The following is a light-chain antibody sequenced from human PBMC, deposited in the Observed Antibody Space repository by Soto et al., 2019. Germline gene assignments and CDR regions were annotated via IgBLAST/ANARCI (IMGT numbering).Light chain of an antibody. J-gene: IGLJ2*01. Sequence: QSVLTQPASVSGSPGQSITISCTGTSSDVGGYNYVSWYQQHPGKAPKLMIYDVSNRPSGFSSRFSGSKSGNTASLTISGLQAEDEAEYYCSSYTSSSTYVVFGGGTKLTVL. CDR2: DVS. CDR1: SSDVGGYNY. CDR3: SSYTSSSTYVV. V-gene: IGLV2-14*01.